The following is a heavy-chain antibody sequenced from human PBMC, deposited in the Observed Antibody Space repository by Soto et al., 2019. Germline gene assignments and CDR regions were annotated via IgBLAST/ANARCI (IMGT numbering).Heavy chain of an antibody. Sequence: SETLALTCAVSGGSISSGGYSWSCIRQPPGKGLEWIGYIYHSGSTYYNPSLKSRVTISVDRSKNQFSLKLSSVTAADTAVYYCARVLVQAPYYYYGMDVWGQGTTVTVSS. CDR3: ARVLVQAPYYYYGMDV. CDR2: IYHSGST. CDR1: GGSISSGGYS. V-gene: IGHV4-30-2*01. J-gene: IGHJ6*02. D-gene: IGHD1-1*01.